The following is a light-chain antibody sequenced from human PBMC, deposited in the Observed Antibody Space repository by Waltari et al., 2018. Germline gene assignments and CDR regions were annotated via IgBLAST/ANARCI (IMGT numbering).Light chain of an antibody. Sequence: QSALTQPPSASGSPGQSVTIYCTGTSSDVGGYDYVSWYQQHPGKAPKLMIYEVSKRPSGVRDRFSCSKSGHTASLTVSGLQAEDEADYYCLSYAGSSVVFGGETKLTVL. CDR2: EVS. CDR1: SSDVGGYDY. CDR3: LSYAGSSVV. V-gene: IGLV2-8*01. J-gene: IGLJ2*01.